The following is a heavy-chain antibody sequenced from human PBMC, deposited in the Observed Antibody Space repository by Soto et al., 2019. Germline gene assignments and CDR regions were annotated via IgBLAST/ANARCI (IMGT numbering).Heavy chain of an antibody. V-gene: IGHV1-69*13. D-gene: IGHD1-7*01. CDR2: IVPIFYTA. CDR3: ARPPGITHHFDYGMDV. Sequence: SVKVSCKVSGYTLTELSVHWVRQAPGKGLEWMGGIVPIFYTADYARKFQGRLTITADESTSTAYMELRSLTSEDTAVYYCARPPGITHHFDYGMDVWGQGTTVPVSS. CDR1: GYTLTELS. J-gene: IGHJ6*02.